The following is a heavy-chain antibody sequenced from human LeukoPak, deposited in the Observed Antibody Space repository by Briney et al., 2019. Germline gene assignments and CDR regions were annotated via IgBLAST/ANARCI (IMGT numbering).Heavy chain of an antibody. CDR1: GFTFSSYA. V-gene: IGHV3-23*01. CDR3: AKDPRSLGVCTSSSCPYFDY. Sequence: PGGSLRLSCAASGFTFSSYAMHWVRLAPGKGLEWVSAISGGGTGTYYADSVRGRFTISRDNSENTLYLQMNSLRADDTAVYYCAKDPRSLGVCTSSSCPYFDYWGQGTLVTVSS. J-gene: IGHJ4*02. D-gene: IGHD2-2*01. CDR2: ISGGGTGT.